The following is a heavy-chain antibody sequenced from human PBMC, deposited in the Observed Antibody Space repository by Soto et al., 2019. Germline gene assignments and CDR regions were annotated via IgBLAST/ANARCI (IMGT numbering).Heavy chain of an antibody. D-gene: IGHD6-19*01. CDR1: GFTVSSNY. Sequence: GGSLRLSCAASGFTVSSNYMSWVRQAPGKGLEWVSVIYSGGSTYYADSVKGRFTISRDNSKNTLYLQMNSLRAEDTAVYYCARDRSSGWSYYYYGMDVWGQGTTVTVSS. J-gene: IGHJ6*02. V-gene: IGHV3-53*01. CDR3: ARDRSSGWSYYYYGMDV. CDR2: IYSGGST.